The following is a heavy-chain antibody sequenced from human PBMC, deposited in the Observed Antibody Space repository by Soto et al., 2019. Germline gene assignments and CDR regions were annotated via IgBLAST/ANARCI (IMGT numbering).Heavy chain of an antibody. CDR2: IYYSGST. Sequence: SETLSLTCTVSGGSIGSSSDYWGWIRQPPGKGLEWIGSIYYSGSTYYNPSLKSRVTISVDTSKNQFSLKLSSVTAADTAVYYCAVSASGSYNWGQGTLVTVSS. CDR1: GGSIGSSSDY. CDR3: AVSASGSYN. J-gene: IGHJ4*02. D-gene: IGHD3-10*01. V-gene: IGHV4-39*01.